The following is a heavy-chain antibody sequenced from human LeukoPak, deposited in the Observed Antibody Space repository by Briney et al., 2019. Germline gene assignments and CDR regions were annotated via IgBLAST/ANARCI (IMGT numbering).Heavy chain of an antibody. V-gene: IGHV1-18*01. Sequence: ASVKVSCKASGYTFTSYGISWVRQAPGQGLEWMGWISAYNGNTNYAQKLQGRVTMTTDTSTSTAYMELRSLGSDDTAVYYCARGGDYYDSSGYSRLFDYWGQGTLVTVSS. CDR2: ISAYNGNT. CDR1: GYTFTSYG. D-gene: IGHD3-22*01. CDR3: ARGGDYYDSSGYSRLFDY. J-gene: IGHJ4*02.